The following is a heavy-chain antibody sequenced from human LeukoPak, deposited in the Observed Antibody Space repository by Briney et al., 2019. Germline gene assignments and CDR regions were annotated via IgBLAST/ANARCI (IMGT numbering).Heavy chain of an antibody. Sequence: GRSLRLSCAASGLIFDDYAMHWVRQAPGKGLEWVSGISWNSGSIGYADSVKGRFTISRDNAKNSLYLQMNSLRAEDTALYYCAKDIYYDSKGPLDYWGQGTLVTVSS. D-gene: IGHD3-22*01. CDR1: GLIFDDYA. J-gene: IGHJ4*02. V-gene: IGHV3-9*01. CDR3: AKDIYYDSKGPLDY. CDR2: ISWNSGSI.